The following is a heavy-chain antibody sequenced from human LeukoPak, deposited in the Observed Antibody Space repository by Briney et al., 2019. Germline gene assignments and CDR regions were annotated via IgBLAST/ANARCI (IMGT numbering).Heavy chain of an antibody. CDR2: INWNGGST. CDR3: ARAKWTLEAFDI. J-gene: IGHJ3*02. V-gene: IGHV3-20*04. D-gene: IGHD1-26*01. CDR1: GFTFDDYG. Sequence: GGSLRLSCAASGFTFDDYGMRWVRQAPGKGLEWVSGINWNGGSTGYADSVKGRFTISRDNAKNSLYLQMNSLRAEDTALYYCARAKWTLEAFDIWGQGTMDTVSS.